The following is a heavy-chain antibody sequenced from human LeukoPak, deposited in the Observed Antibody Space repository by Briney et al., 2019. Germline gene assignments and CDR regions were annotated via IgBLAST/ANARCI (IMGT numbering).Heavy chain of an antibody. D-gene: IGHD3-22*01. CDR3: ARHGDYYDTSGYYNDY. CDR1: GYSFTSYW. J-gene: IGHJ4*02. Sequence: GESLRISCKGSGYSFTSYWISWVRQMPGKGLEWMGKIDPSDSYTKYSPSFQGHVTISTDKSISTAYLQWSSLKASDTAMYYCARHGDYYDTSGYYNDYWGQGTLVTASS. V-gene: IGHV5-10-1*01. CDR2: IDPSDSYT.